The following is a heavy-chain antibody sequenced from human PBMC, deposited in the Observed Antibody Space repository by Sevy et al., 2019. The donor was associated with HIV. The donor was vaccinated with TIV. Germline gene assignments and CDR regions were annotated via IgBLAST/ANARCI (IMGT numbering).Heavy chain of an antibody. CDR2: IWYDGSNK. Sequence: GGSLRLSCAASGFTFSSYGMHWVRQAPGKGLEWVAVIWYDGSNKYYADSVKGRFTISRDNSKKTLYLQMNSLRAKDTAVYYCARDEHSGGWPGYYFDYWGQGTLVTVSS. J-gene: IGHJ4*02. V-gene: IGHV3-33*01. D-gene: IGHD6-25*01. CDR1: GFTFSSYG. CDR3: ARDEHSGGWPGYYFDY.